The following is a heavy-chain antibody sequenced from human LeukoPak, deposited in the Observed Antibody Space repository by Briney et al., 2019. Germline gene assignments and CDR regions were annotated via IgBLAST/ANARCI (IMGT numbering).Heavy chain of an antibody. CDR2: INPNSGGT. J-gene: IGHJ4*02. CDR3: AISMITFGGVIVLNY. CDR1: GYTFTGYY. Sequence: ASVKVSRKASGYTFTGYYMHWVRQAPGQGLEWMGRINPNSGGTNYAQKFQGRVTMTRDASISTAYMELSRLRSDDTAVYYCAISMITFGGVIVLNYWGQGTLVTVSS. V-gene: IGHV1-2*06. D-gene: IGHD3-16*02.